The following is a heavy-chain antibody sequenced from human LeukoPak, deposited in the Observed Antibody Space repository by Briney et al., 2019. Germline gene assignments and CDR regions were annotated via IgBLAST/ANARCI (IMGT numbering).Heavy chain of an antibody. Sequence: SVKVSCKASGGTFSSYAISWVRQAPGQGLEWMGGIIPIFGTANYAQKFQGRDTITTDESTSTAYMELSSLRSEDTAVYYCSYCSSTSCSRYYYYMDVWGKGTTVTVSS. J-gene: IGHJ6*03. CDR1: GGTFSSYA. CDR2: IIPIFGTA. V-gene: IGHV1-69*05. CDR3: SYCSSTSCSRYYYYMDV. D-gene: IGHD2-2*01.